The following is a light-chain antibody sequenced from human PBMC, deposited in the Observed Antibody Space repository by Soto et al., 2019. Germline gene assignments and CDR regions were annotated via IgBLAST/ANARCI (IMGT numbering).Light chain of an antibody. Sequence: SYALTQPPSVSVSPVQTYSGTSPGDTLGDKYACWYQQKPGQSPVLVISQASKRPSGIPERYFGSNSGNTDTMPISGTQSMEDADYYCQAWDSVVVFAGGTKLTV. CDR3: QAWDSVVV. V-gene: IGLV3-1*01. J-gene: IGLJ2*01. CDR1: TLGDKY. CDR2: QAS.